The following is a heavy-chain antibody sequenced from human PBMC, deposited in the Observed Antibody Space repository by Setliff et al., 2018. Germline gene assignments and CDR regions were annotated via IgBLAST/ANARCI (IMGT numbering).Heavy chain of an antibody. J-gene: IGHJ4*02. CDR2: IYSGDRNT. Sequence: GGSLRLSCAASGFTFSTYAMSWVRQAPGKGLEWVSTIYSGDRNTFYTDAVKGRFTIFRDGSKNTLFLHMTSLRAEDTAVYYCAKPQVELRWGFESWGQGTPVTVSS. CDR1: GFTFSTYA. V-gene: IGHV3-23*03. CDR3: AKPQVELRWGFES. D-gene: IGHD1-7*01.